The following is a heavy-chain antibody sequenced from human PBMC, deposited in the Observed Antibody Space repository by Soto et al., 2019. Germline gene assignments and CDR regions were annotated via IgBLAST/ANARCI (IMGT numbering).Heavy chain of an antibody. CDR2: IIPIFGTA. J-gene: IGHJ6*02. D-gene: IGHD2-15*01. CDR3: ARVPRGVGYCSGGSCYSFGNYYYGMDV. CDR1: GGTFSSYA. V-gene: IGHV1-69*13. Sequence: ASVKVSCKASGGTFSSYAISWVRQAPGQGLEWMGGIIPIFGTANYAQKFQGRVTITADESTSTAYMELSSLRSEDTAVYYCARVPRGVGYCSGGSCYSFGNYYYGMDVWGQGTTVTVSS.